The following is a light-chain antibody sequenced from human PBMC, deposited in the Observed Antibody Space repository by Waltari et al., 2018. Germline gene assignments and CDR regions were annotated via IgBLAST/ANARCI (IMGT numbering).Light chain of an antibody. V-gene: IGLV1-40*01. CDR3: QAYDGSLRGSVI. CDR2: ANT. J-gene: IGLJ2*01. Sequence: QSELTQPPSVSGAPGPRVTIPCTGTASHIGAGYAVQWYQHVPVTAPKLVIYANTNRPSGVPDRFSGSKSDTSASLAITGLQAEDEADYYCQAYDGSLRGSVIFGGGTKLTVL. CDR1: ASHIGAGYA.